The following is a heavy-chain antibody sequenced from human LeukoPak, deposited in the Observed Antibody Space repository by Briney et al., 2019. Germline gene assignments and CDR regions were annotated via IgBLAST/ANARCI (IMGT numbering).Heavy chain of an antibody. CDR3: ARGQGVSELSYYYYYYYMDV. CDR2: INPNSGGT. D-gene: IGHD1-14*01. Sequence: ASVKVSCKASGYTLTGYYMHWVRQAPGQGLEWMGWINPNSGGTNYAQKFQGRVTMTRDTSISTAYMELSRLRSDDTAVYYCARGQGVSELSYYYYYYYMDVWGKGTTVTVSS. CDR1: GYTLTGYY. V-gene: IGHV1-2*02. J-gene: IGHJ6*03.